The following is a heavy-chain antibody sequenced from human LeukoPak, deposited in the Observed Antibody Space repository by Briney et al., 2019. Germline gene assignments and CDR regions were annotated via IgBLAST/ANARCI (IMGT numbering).Heavy chain of an antibody. CDR1: GFTVSSYY. D-gene: IGHD2/OR15-2a*01. V-gene: IGHV3-66*02. CDR3: ARAREYLAVDL. Sequence: PGGSLRLSCAASGFTVSSYYMNWVRQAPGKGLEWVSVIYSADNTHYADSVKGRFTISRDNSKNTLFLQMDSLRAEDTAVYYCARAREYLAVDLWGQGTQVTVSS. J-gene: IGHJ5*02. CDR2: IYSADNT.